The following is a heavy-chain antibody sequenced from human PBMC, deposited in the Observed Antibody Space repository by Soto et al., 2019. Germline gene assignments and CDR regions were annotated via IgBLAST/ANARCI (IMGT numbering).Heavy chain of an antibody. CDR1: RLTFSSFA. J-gene: IGHJ6*02. Sequence: EVQLLESGGGEVQPGGSLRLSCAASRLTFSSFAMSWVRQAPGKGLEWVSGISGSGGSTYHADSVKGRFIISRDNSKNVLYLQMNSVRAEDTAVYYCAKGHSSSPSPQYYYYGMDVWGQGTTVTVSS. CDR2: ISGSGGST. D-gene: IGHD6-13*01. V-gene: IGHV3-23*01. CDR3: AKGHSSSPSPQYYYYGMDV.